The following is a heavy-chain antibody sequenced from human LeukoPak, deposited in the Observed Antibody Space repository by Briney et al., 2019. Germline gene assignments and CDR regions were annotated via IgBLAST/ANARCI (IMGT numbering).Heavy chain of an antibody. D-gene: IGHD2-15*01. V-gene: IGHV3-66*01. CDR1: GFTVSSNY. J-gene: IGHJ4*02. CDR3: ASGLKGYSPRIDY. CDR2: IYSGGST. Sequence: GSLRLSCAASGFTVSSNYMSWVRQAPGKGLEWVSVIYSGGSTYYADSVKGRFTISRDNSKNTLYLQMNSLRAEDTAVYYCASGLKGYSPRIDYWGQGTLVTVSS.